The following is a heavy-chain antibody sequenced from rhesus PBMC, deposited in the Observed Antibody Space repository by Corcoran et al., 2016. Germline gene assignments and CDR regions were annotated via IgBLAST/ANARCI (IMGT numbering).Heavy chain of an antibody. CDR3: VRSPYFNNYKRFDV. Sequence: QVQLQESGPGLVKPSETLSPTCAVAGVSIRGFGWSWVRTPPGRGLEWIGEIDGNSGSTYYDPSLKSRVTISKDTSKDQLSLRLNSMTAADTAVYYCVRSPYFNNYKRFDVWGPGVLVTVSS. CDR2: IDGNSGST. D-gene: IGHD2-2*01. CDR1: GVSIRGFG. J-gene: IGHJ5-1*01. V-gene: IGHV4-80*01.